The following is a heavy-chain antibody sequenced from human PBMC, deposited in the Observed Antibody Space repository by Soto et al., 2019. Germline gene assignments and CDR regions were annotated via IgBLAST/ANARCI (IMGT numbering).Heavy chain of an antibody. Sequence: GGSLRLACVASGFSLANFPMNWVRQTPGKGLEWISYISPRGDNIYYAESVKGRFTISRDNARNSSFLQMNSLRDEDAALYYCAKGPHPIIGWPYSFDSWGQGVPVTVSS. CDR3: AKGPHPIIGWPYSFDS. CDR1: GFSLANFP. D-gene: IGHD6-19*01. J-gene: IGHJ4*02. CDR2: ISPRGDNI. V-gene: IGHV3-48*02.